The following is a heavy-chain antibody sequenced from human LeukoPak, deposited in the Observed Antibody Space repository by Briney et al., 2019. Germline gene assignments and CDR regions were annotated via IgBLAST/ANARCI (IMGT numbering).Heavy chain of an antibody. D-gene: IGHD3-3*01. CDR2: LKQDGSEK. CDR1: GFTFSSYW. J-gene: IGHJ6*03. Sequence: GSLRLSCAASGFTFSSYWMSWVRPAPGKGLEWVANLKQDGSEKYYVDTVKGRFTISRDNAKNSLYLQMNSLRAEDTAVYYCARVSSIDDFWSGWSTAYYYYMDVWGKGTTVTVSS. CDR3: ARVSSIDDFWSGWSTAYYYYMDV. V-gene: IGHV3-7*01.